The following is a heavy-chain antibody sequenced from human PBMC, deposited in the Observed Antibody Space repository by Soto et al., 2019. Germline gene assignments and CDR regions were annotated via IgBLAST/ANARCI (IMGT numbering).Heavy chain of an antibody. CDR3: AGEGALATFGVV. D-gene: IGHD3-3*01. CDR2: VYYGGTA. V-gene: IGHV4-59*01. Sequence: QVQLQESGPGLVKSSETLSLTCSVYGDSIRSYYWTWIRQAPGRGLEWIGHVYYGGTANYNPSLQSRVTISLDTSKNQFSLRLTSMTAADTAVYYCAGEGALATFGVVWGQGTRVTVSS. CDR1: GDSIRSYY. J-gene: IGHJ4*02.